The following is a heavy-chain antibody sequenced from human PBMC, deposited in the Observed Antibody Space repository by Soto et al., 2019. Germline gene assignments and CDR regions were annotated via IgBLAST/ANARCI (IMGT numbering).Heavy chain of an antibody. CDR3: ARGQEGVVATH. J-gene: IGHJ4*02. D-gene: IGHD5-12*01. CDR1: GGSLSGYY. V-gene: IGHV4-34*01. CDR2: VKDGGRT. Sequence: QVQLQQWGAGLLKPLETLSLKCAVNGGSLSGYYWSWIRQPPGKGLEWIGEVKDGGRTNYSQSLKSRAAISADTSNNQFSLRLYSVTAADTGVYYCARGQEGVVATHWDQGTLVTVSS.